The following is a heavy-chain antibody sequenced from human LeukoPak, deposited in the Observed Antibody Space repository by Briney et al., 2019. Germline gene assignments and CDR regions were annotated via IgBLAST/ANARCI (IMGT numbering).Heavy chain of an antibody. CDR3: ARGPYSYDSSGAFDI. J-gene: IGHJ3*02. V-gene: IGHV4-61*02. CDR1: GGSISSGSYY. D-gene: IGHD3-22*01. CDR2: IYTSGST. Sequence: SETLSLTCTVSGGSISSGSYYRSWIRQPAGKGLEWIGRIYTSGSTNYNPSLKSRVTISVDTSKNQFSLKLSSVTAADTAVYFCARGPYSYDSSGAFDIWGQGTMVTASS.